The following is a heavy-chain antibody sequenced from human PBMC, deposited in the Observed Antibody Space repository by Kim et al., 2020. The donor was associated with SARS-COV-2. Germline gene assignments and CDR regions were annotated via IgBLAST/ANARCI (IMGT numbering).Heavy chain of an antibody. Sequence: GGSLRLSCAASGFTFNNYWMHWVRQAPGKGLVWVSRISKDGRIKTYADSVKGRFTISRDNAKNTLHLQMNSLRAEDTAVYYCARPSETALPGSFDIWGPGTMVTVSS. J-gene: IGHJ3*02. V-gene: IGHV3-74*01. CDR2: ISKDGRIK. CDR3: ARPSETALPGSFDI. D-gene: IGHD2-21*02. CDR1: GFTFNNYW.